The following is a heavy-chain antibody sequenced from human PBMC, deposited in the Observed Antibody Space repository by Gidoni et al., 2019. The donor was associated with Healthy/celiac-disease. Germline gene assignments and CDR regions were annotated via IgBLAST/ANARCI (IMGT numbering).Heavy chain of an antibody. Sequence: EVQLVESGGGLIQPGGSLRLSCAASGFTVSSNYMSWVRQAPGKGLEWVSVIYSGGSTYYADSVKGRFTISRDNSKNTLYLQMNSLRAEDTAVYYCASSPIAARLWAFDIWGQGTMVTVSS. CDR2: IYSGGST. J-gene: IGHJ3*02. V-gene: IGHV3-53*01. CDR3: ASSPIAARLWAFDI. D-gene: IGHD6-6*01. CDR1: GFTVSSNY.